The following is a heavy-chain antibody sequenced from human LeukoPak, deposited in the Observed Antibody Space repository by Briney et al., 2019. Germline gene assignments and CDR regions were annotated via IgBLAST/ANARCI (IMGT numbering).Heavy chain of an antibody. Sequence: GSLRHSSAPSGFTFTSYAMSWVRHAPRKRLEWVSAISGSGGSTDYVDAVMGRFSINRDNSKNTLYLQMNSLRAEDTAVYYCAKGSGWKVDNWFDPWGQGTLVTVSS. CDR1: GFTFTSYA. CDR2: ISGSGGST. D-gene: IGHD6-19*01. CDR3: AKGSGWKVDNWFDP. J-gene: IGHJ5*02. V-gene: IGHV3-23*01.